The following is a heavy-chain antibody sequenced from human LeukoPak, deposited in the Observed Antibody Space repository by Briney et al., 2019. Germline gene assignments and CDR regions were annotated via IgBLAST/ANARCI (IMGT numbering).Heavy chain of an antibody. D-gene: IGHD3-16*01. CDR3: ASSPLRLRNYFDY. J-gene: IGHJ4*02. V-gene: IGHV3-48*03. Sequence: SGGSLRLSCAASGFTFSSYEMSWVSQDPGKGLGWVSYISSSGSTIYSADSVKGLFTISRDNAKNSLYLQMNSLRAEDTAVYYCASSPLRLRNYFDYWGQGTLVTVSS. CDR2: ISSSGSTI. CDR1: GFTFSSYE.